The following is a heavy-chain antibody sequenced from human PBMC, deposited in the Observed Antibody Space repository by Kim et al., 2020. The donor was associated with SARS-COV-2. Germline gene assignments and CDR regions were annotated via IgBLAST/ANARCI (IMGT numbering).Heavy chain of an antibody. Sequence: SVKGRFTISRDNSKNTLYLQMNSLRAEDTAVYYCAKSTGITMIGRRRVDYWGQGTLVTVSS. D-gene: IGHD3-22*01. CDR3: AKSTGITMIGRRRVDY. V-gene: IGHV3-23*01. J-gene: IGHJ4*02.